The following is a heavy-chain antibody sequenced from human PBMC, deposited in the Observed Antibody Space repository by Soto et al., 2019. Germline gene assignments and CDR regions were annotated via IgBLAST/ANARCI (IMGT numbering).Heavy chain of an antibody. J-gene: IGHJ4*02. Sequence: GASVKVSCKASGYTFTSYDINWVRQATGQGLEWMGWMNPNSGNTGYAQKFQGRVTMTRNTSISTAYMELSSLRSEDTAVYYCARVYGNYYGSGSYYSPPSDYWGQGTLVTVSS. V-gene: IGHV1-8*01. CDR1: GYTFTSYD. D-gene: IGHD3-10*01. CDR2: MNPNSGNT. CDR3: ARVYGNYYGSGSYYSPPSDY.